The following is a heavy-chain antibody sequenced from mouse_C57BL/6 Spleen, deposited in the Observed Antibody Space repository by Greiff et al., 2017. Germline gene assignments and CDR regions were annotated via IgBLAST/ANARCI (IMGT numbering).Heavy chain of an antibody. CDR1: GYTFTTYP. Sequence: QVQLQQSGAELVKPGASVKMSCKASGYTFTTYPIHWVKQKPGKGLEWIGKIHPENDDTKYNEKFKGKATLTVEKSSSTVYLKLSRITSDDTAVYYCATHFGGEFDYWGQGTTLTVSS. D-gene: IGHD1-1*02. V-gene: IGHV1-47*01. J-gene: IGHJ4*01. CDR3: ATHFGGEFDY. CDR2: IHPENDDT.